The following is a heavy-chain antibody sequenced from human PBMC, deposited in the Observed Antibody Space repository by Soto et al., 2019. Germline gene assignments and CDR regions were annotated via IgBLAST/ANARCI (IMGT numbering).Heavy chain of an antibody. CDR3: ARVTYSSSWYRSFDY. V-gene: IGHV4-31*03. J-gene: IGHJ4*02. CDR1: GGSISSGGYY. Sequence: SETLSLTCTVSGGSISSGGYYWSWIRQHPGKGLEWIGYIYYSGSTYYNPSLKSRVTISVDTSKNQFSLKLSSVTAADTAVYYCARVTYSSSWYRSFDYWGQGTLVTVSS. CDR2: IYYSGST. D-gene: IGHD6-13*01.